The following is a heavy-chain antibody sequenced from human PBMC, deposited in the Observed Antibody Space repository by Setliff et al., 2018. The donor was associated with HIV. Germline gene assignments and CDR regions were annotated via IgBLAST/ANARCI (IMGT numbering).Heavy chain of an antibody. D-gene: IGHD3-22*01. V-gene: IGHV3-21*01. CDR1: EFTFSSYW. J-gene: IGHJ4*02. CDR2: ISSSSSYI. Sequence: GGSLRLSCAASEFTFSSYWMTWVRQAPGKGLEWVSSISSSSSYIYYADSVKGRFTLSRDTSKNTLSLQMNTLRPEDTAVYFCARVRLYNSALDYWGQGTLVTVSS. CDR3: ARVRLYNSALDY.